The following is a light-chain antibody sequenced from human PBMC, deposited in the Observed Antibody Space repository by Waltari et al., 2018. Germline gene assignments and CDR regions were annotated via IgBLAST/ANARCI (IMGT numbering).Light chain of an antibody. Sequence: QSALTQHASTPASPGHSLTISCTASNHTIGTYDLVSWYQQHPGRAPKLLIFQGTKRPAEVSGRFSGSKFADTASLTISGLQPEDEADYYCCSYAGTWLFGGGTKVTVL. J-gene: IGLJ3*02. V-gene: IGLV2-23*01. CDR2: QGT. CDR3: CSYAGTWL. CDR1: NHTIGTYDL.